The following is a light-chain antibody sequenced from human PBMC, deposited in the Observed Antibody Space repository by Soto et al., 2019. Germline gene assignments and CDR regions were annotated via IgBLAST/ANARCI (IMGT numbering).Light chain of an antibody. CDR2: GAS. CDR1: QSVWNTY. Sequence: DIVLTQSPGTLSLSPGDRGTLSCRASQSVWNTYLAWYQQKPGQAPRLLIYGASRRAAGIPDRFSGSGSGRDFTLTITRLEPEDFAVYYCQQYGNSPLTFGGGTKVEIK. J-gene: IGKJ4*01. CDR3: QQYGNSPLT. V-gene: IGKV3-20*01.